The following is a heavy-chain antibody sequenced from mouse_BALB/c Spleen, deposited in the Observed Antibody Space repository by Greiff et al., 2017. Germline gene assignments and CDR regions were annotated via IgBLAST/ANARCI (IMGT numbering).Heavy chain of an antibody. CDR3: ARGLFDY. J-gene: IGHJ2*01. Sequence: SGYTFTSYDINWVKQRPGQGLEWIGWIYPGDGSTKYNEKFKGKATLTADKSSSTTYMQLSSLTSENSAVYFCARGLFDYWGQGTTLTVSS. CDR1: GYTFTSYD. CDR2: IYPGDGST. V-gene: IGHV1S56*01.